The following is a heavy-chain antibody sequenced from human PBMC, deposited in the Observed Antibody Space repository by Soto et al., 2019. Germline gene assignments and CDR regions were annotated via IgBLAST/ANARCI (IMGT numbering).Heavy chain of an antibody. CDR2: IIPILGIA. V-gene: IGHV1-69*02. J-gene: IGHJ4*02. Sequence: SVKVSCKASGGTFSSYTISWVRQAPGQGLEWMGRIIPILGIANYAQKFQGRVTITADKSTSTAYMELSSLRSEDTAVYYCAALGPYDSSGYYPGDYFDYWGQGTPVTVSS. D-gene: IGHD3-22*01. CDR1: GGTFSSYT. CDR3: AALGPYDSSGYYPGDYFDY.